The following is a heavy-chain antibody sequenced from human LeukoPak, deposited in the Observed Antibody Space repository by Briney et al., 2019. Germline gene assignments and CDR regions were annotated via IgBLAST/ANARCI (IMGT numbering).Heavy chain of an antibody. CDR3: ARGEYYDSSGYYIDAFDI. CDR1: GFTFSNYG. J-gene: IGHJ3*02. V-gene: IGHV3-33*01. CDR2: IWYDGSNK. D-gene: IGHD3-22*01. Sequence: PGRSLRLSCAASGFTFSNYGMHWVRQAPGKGLEWVAVIWYDGSNKYYADSVKGRFTISRDSSKNTLYLQMNSLRAEDTAVYYCARGEYYDSSGYYIDAFDIWGQGTMVTVSS.